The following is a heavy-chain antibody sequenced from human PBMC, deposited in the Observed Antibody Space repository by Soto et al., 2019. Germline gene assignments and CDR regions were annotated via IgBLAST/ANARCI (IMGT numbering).Heavy chain of an antibody. CDR3: AREGAHYTPLDH. V-gene: IGHV1-3*01. CDR2: INVGNGNT. J-gene: IGHJ4*02. Sequence: ASVKVSCKASGYTFTDYAIHWVRQAPGQGLEWMGWINVGNGNTGYSRKFQGRVTNVRDMSASTAYIEVTSLTSEATAIYYCAREGAHYTPLDHWGQGTLDTVS. CDR1: GYTFTDYA. D-gene: IGHD2-15*01.